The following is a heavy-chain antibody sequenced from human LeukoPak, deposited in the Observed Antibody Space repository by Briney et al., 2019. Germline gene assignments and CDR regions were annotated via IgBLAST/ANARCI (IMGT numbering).Heavy chain of an antibody. CDR1: GGSISNYY. J-gene: IGHJ6*02. CDR3: ARLGGGVYSSFYGLTV. Sequence: NPSETLSLTCTVSGGSISNYYWSWIRQPPEKGLEWIGYISYSGSATYYPSLESRVTMSVDTSKEQVSLKLYSVTPADTAVYYCARLGGGVYSSFYGLTVWGQGTTVTVSS. CDR2: ISYSGSA. D-gene: IGHD3-16*01. V-gene: IGHV4-59*08.